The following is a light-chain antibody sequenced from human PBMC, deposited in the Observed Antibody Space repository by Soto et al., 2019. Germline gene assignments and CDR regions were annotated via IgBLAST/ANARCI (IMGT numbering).Light chain of an antibody. CDR2: EVT. CDR1: GSDVGRYNY. V-gene: IGLV2-14*01. J-gene: IGLJ1*01. CDR3: STFGGSGV. Sequence: QSAVTQPDSVSGSPGQSITISCTGTGSDVGRYNYVSWYQQYSGKAPKLMIYEVTNRPSGVSNRFSGSKSGNTASLTIAGLQADDEADYYCSTFGGSGVFGTGTQLTVL.